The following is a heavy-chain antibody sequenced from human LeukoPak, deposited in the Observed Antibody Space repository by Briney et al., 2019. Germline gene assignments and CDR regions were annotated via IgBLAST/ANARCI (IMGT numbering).Heavy chain of an antibody. J-gene: IGHJ4*02. CDR3: ARDSPSTELDY. Sequence: SETLSLTCTVSGGSISSYYWSWIRQPPGKGLEWIGYIYYSGSTNYNPSLKSRVTISVDTSKNLFSLKLSSVTAADTAVYYCARDSPSTELDYWGQGTLVTVSS. D-gene: IGHD2-2*01. CDR1: GGSISSYY. CDR2: IYYSGST. V-gene: IGHV4-59*01.